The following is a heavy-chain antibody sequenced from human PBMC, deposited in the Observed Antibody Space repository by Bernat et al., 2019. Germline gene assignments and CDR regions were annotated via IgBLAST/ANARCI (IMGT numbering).Heavy chain of an antibody. J-gene: IGHJ4*02. D-gene: IGHD1-1*01. Sequence: VQLQDSGPGLFNPPHTLPFPRTFPGGSISSGDYYWSWIRQPPGKGLAWIGYIYTSGSTYYYPSLKSRVTISVDTSKSQFSLKLSSVTAADTAVYYCARTTIRDDYWGQGTLVTVSS. CDR1: GGSISSGDYY. V-gene: IGHV4-30-4*01. CDR2: IYTSGST. CDR3: ARTTIRDDY.